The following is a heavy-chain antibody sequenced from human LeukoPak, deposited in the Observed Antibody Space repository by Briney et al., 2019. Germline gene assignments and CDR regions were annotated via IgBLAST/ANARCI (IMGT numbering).Heavy chain of an antibody. CDR2: ISSSGSTI. J-gene: IGHJ5*02. V-gene: IGHV3-11*04. Sequence: GGSLRLSCAASGFTFSGYYMSWIRQAPGKGLEWVSYISSSGSTIYYADSVKGRFTISRDNAKNSLYLQMNSLRAEDTAVYYCARDLSAMVGWFDPWGQGTLDTVSS. CDR1: GFTFSGYY. D-gene: IGHD5-18*01. CDR3: ARDLSAMVGWFDP.